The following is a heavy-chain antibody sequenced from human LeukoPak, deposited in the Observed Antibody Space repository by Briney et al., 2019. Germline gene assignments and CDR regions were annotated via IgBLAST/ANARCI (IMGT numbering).Heavy chain of an antibody. D-gene: IGHD3-10*01. V-gene: IGHV3-11*01. J-gene: IGHJ5*02. Sequence: GGSLRLSCVASGFTFSDYDMIWARQAPGKGLEWVSYISSSGSTIYYADSVKGRFTISRDNAKNSLYLQMNSLRAEDTAVYYCASHYYGSGSYQNWFDPWGQGTLVTVSS. CDR2: ISSSGSTI. CDR3: ASHYYGSGSYQNWFDP. CDR1: GFTFSDYD.